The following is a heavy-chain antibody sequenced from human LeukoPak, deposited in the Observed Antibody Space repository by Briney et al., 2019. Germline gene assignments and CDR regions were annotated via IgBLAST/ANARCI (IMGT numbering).Heavy chain of an antibody. V-gene: IGHV1-69*13. CDR3: ARVRGKYCSSTSCYSFDY. CDR1: GGTFSSYA. D-gene: IGHD2-2*01. Sequence: SVNVSCKASGGTFSSYAISWVRQAPGQGLEWMGGIIPIFGTANYAQKFQGRVTITADESTSTAYMELSSLRSEDTAVYYCARVRGKYCSSTSCYSFDYWGQGTLVTVSS. J-gene: IGHJ4*02. CDR2: IIPIFGTA.